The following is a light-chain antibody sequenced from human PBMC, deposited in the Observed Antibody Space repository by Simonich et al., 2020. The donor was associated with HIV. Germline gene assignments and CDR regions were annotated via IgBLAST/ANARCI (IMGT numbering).Light chain of an antibody. CDR3: LQYNTYS. J-gene: IGKJ2*01. Sequence: DIQMTQSPSTLSASVGDRVTITCRASQSISSWLAWYQLKPGKAPKLLIYKASTLESGVPSRFSGSGSGTEFTLTISSLQPDDFATYYCLQYNTYSFGQGTKLDIK. CDR1: QSISSW. CDR2: KAS. V-gene: IGKV1-5*03.